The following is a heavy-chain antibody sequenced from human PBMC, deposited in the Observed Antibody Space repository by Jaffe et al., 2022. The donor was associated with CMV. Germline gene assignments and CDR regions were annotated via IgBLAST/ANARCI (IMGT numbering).Heavy chain of an antibody. V-gene: IGHV3-33*08. J-gene: IGHJ3*02. CDR1: GFTFSSYG. CDR2: IWYDGSNK. CDR3: ARSFVVVPAAMPNDAFDI. Sequence: QVQLVESGGGVVQPGRSLRLSCAASGFTFSSYGMHWVRQAPGKGLEWVAVIWYDGSNKYYADSVKGRFTISRDNSKNTLYLQMNSLRAEDTAVYYCARSFVVVPAAMPNDAFDIWGQGTMVTVSS. D-gene: IGHD2-2*01.